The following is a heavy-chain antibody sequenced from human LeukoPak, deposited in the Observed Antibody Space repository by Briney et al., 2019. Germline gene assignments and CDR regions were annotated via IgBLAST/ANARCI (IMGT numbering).Heavy chain of an antibody. D-gene: IGHD2-2*01. CDR3: ARSTRALVPTADDAFDI. Sequence: VGSLRLSCAASGLTVSRNYMNWVRQVPGKGLEWVSIIYGGGTTYYADSVKGRFTISRDNSKNTMYLQMNSLRAEDTAVYYCARSTRALVPTADDAFDIWGQGTMVTVSS. J-gene: IGHJ3*02. CDR2: IYGGGTT. V-gene: IGHV3-66*02. CDR1: GLTVSRNY.